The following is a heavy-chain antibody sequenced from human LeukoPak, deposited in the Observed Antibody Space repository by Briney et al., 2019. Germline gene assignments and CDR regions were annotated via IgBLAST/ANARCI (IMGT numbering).Heavy chain of an antibody. V-gene: IGHV3-21*01. Sequence: NPGGSLRLSCGGSGFTFSSYTMNWVRQAPGKGLEWVASISSSATYIYYADSVRGRFTISRDDAKKSVFLHMNSLRAEDTAVYFCATLDDYGDFVAFEYWGQGTLVTVSS. J-gene: IGHJ4*02. CDR3: ATLDDYGDFVAFEY. CDR2: ISSSATYI. CDR1: GFTFSSYT. D-gene: IGHD4-17*01.